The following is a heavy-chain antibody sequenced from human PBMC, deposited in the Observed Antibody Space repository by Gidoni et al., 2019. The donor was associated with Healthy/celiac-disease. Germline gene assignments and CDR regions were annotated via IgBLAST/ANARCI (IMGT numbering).Heavy chain of an antibody. CDR2: IYHSGST. CDR1: GGSISSSNW. D-gene: IGHD2-2*02. V-gene: IGHV4-4*02. J-gene: IGHJ6*02. Sequence: QVQLQESGPGLVKPSGTLSLTCAVSGGSISSSNWWSWVRQPPGKGLEWIGEIYHSGSTNYNPSLKSRVTISVDKSKNQFSLKLSSVTAADTAVYYCARGVVYCSSTSCYNYYYYGMDVWGQGTTVTVSS. CDR3: ARGVVYCSSTSCYNYYYYGMDV.